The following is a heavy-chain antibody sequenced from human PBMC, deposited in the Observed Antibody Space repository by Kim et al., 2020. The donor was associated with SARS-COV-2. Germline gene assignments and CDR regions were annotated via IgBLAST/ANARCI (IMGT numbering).Heavy chain of an antibody. V-gene: IGHV3-9*01. CDR3: AKDGPHCTGGVCLNGFDY. D-gene: IGHD2-8*02. J-gene: IGHJ4*02. CDR1: GFTFDDYA. CDR2: ISWNSGSI. Sequence: GGSLRLSCAASGFTFDDYAMHWVRQAPGKGLEWVSGISWNSGSIGYADSVKGRFTISRDNAKNSLYLQMNSLRAEDTALYYCAKDGPHCTGGVCLNGFDYCGQGNLVTVSS.